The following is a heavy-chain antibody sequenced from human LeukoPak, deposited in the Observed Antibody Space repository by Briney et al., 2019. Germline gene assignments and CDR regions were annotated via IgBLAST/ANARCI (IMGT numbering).Heavy chain of an antibody. CDR2: IRYDGSNK. D-gene: IGHD5-18*01. CDR1: GFPFSSYG. Sequence: GGSLGLSCAASGFPFSSYGMHWVRQAPGKGLEWVAFIRYDGSNKYYADSVKGRFTISRDNSKNTLYLHVNSLRPEDTAVYYCARGRIQLWPFDYWGQGTLVTVSS. CDR3: ARGRIQLWPFDY. J-gene: IGHJ4*02. V-gene: IGHV3-30*02.